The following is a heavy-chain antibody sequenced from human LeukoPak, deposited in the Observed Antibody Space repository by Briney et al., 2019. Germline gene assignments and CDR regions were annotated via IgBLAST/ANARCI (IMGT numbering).Heavy chain of an antibody. V-gene: IGHV1-18*01. Sequence: ASVKVSCKASGYTFINHGISWVRQAPGQGLEWMGWISAYNGNTNYAQKLQGRVTMTKDTSTSTAYMELRSLRSDDTAVYYCARDLDRGYSYGYSDYWGQGTLVTVSS. D-gene: IGHD5-18*01. CDR3: ARDLDRGYSYGYSDY. CDR2: ISAYNGNT. J-gene: IGHJ4*02. CDR1: GYTFINHG.